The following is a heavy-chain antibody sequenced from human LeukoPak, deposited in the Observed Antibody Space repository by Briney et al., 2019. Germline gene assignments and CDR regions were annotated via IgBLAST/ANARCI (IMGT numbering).Heavy chain of an antibody. Sequence: SETLSLTCTVSGGSISSGSYSWSWIRQPAGKGLEWIGRIYTSGSTNYNPSLKSRVTISVDTSKNQFSLKLSSVTAADTAVYYCARHDYGDYGGVDYWGQGTLVTVSS. D-gene: IGHD4-17*01. CDR3: ARHDYGDYGGVDY. CDR2: IYTSGST. J-gene: IGHJ4*02. CDR1: GGSISSGSYS. V-gene: IGHV4-61*02.